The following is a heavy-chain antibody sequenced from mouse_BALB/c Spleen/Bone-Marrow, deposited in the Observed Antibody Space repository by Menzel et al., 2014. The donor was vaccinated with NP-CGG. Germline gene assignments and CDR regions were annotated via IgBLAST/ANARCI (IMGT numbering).Heavy chain of an antibody. J-gene: IGHJ2*01. CDR2: ILPGSDST. V-gene: IGHV1-9*01. D-gene: IGHD2-14*01. CDR1: GYTLSSLW. Sequence: VMLVESGAELMKPGASVKISCKATGYTLSSLWIEWVKQRPGHGLEWIGEILPGSDSTNYNEKFKGKATFTADTSSNTAYMQLSSLTSEDSAVYYCARGDRYDVRFDYWGQGTTLTVSS. CDR3: ARGDRYDVRFDY.